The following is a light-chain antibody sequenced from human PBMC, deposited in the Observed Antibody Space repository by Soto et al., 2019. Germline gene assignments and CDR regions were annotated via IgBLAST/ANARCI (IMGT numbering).Light chain of an antibody. CDR1: QSVSRY. Sequence: PSSLSAVVGDRVTITCRASQSVSRYLNWYQHKPGKAPKLLINAASNLRSGVPSRFSGSGSGTDFTLTIDGLQPEDFAVYYCQQSYITPPITFGQGTRLEIK. V-gene: IGKV1-39*01. J-gene: IGKJ5*01. CDR3: QQSYITPPIT. CDR2: AAS.